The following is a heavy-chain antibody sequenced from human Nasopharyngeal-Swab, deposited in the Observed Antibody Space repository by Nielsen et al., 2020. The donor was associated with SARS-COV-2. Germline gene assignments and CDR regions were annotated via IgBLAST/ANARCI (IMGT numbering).Heavy chain of an antibody. CDR3: ARDRGPGIYYYYMDV. CDR1: GGTFSSYA. D-gene: IGHD3-10*01. Sequence: SVKVSCKASGGTFSSYAISWVRQAPGQGLEWMGGIIPILGIANYAQKFQGRVTITAGKSTSTAYMELSSLRSEDTAVYYCARDRGPGIYYYYMDVWGKGTTVTVSS. V-gene: IGHV1-69*10. J-gene: IGHJ6*03. CDR2: IIPILGIA.